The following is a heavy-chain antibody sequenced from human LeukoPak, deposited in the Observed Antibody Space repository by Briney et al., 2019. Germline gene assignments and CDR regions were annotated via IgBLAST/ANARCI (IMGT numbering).Heavy chain of an antibody. CDR1: GFTFSTYA. Sequence: GRSLRLSCAAPGFTFSTYAMHSVRQAPGKGLEWVAFIWPDGSKKYYADSVKGRFAISRENSKNTVYLQMNDLRPEDTALYFCAKISSSAESNFDYWGQGTLLTVSS. V-gene: IGHV3-33*06. J-gene: IGHJ4*02. CDR3: AKISSSAESNFDY. CDR2: IWPDGSKK. D-gene: IGHD6-25*01.